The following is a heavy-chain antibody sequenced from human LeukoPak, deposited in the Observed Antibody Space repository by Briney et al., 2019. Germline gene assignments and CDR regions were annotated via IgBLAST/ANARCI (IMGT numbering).Heavy chain of an antibody. CDR1: GFTFSSYG. V-gene: IGHV3-30*18. CDR3: AKEEWLGKMNYFDH. J-gene: IGHJ4*02. D-gene: IGHD6-19*01. CDR2: ISYDGSNK. Sequence: PGGSLRLSCAASGFTFSSYGMHWVRQAPGKGLEWVAVISYDGSNKYYADSVKGRFTISRDNSKNTLYLQMNSLRAEDTAVYYCAKEEWLGKMNYFDHWGQGTLVTVSS.